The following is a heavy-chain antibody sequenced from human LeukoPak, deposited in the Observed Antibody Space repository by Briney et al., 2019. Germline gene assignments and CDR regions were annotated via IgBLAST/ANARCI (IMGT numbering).Heavy chain of an antibody. CDR1: GFTFTSYG. D-gene: IGHD6-19*01. CDR2: ISAYNGNT. V-gene: IGHV1-18*01. Sequence: GGSLRLSCAASGFTFTSYGISWVRQAPGQGLEWMGWISAYNGNTNYAQKLQGRVTMTTDTSTSTAYMELRSLRSDDTAVYYCARDLGDSSGWTHVDYWGQGTLVTVSS. CDR3: ARDLGDSSGWTHVDY. J-gene: IGHJ4*02.